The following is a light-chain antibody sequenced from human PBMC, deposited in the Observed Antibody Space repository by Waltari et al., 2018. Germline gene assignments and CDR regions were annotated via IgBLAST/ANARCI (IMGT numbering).Light chain of an antibody. CDR3: DSKSSSSPHV. CDR2: DVS. CDR1: SSDIGTYNY. V-gene: IGLV2-14*03. J-gene: IGLJ1*01. Sequence: QSALTQPASVSGSPGQSITVSCNGTSSDIGTYNYVSWYQQHPGKAPKLMIYDVSSRPSGVSNRFSGSKSGNTASLTISGLQAEDEADYYCDSKSSSSPHVFGTGTKVTVL.